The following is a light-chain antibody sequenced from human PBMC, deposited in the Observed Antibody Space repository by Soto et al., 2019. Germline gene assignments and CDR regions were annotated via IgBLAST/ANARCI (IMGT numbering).Light chain of an antibody. CDR3: GSYTTSSNYV. V-gene: IGLV2-14*03. CDR2: DVS. Sequence: QSVLTQPASVSGSPGQSITISCTGTSSDVGGYNFVSWYQQHPDKAPKLMIFDVSNRPSGVSNRFSGSKSGNTASLTISGLQSEDEAEYYCGSYTTSSNYVFGTGTKVTVL. J-gene: IGLJ1*01. CDR1: SSDVGGYNF.